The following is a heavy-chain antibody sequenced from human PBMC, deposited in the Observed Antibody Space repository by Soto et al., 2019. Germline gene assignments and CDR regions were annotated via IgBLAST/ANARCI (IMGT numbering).Heavy chain of an antibody. V-gene: IGHV1-24*01. Sequence: ASVNVSCKVSGYTLTELSMHWVRQAPGKGLEWMGGFDPEDGETIYAQKFQGRVTMTEDTSTDTAYMELSSLRSEDTAVYYCATTGDFWSGYFVFDYWGQGTLVTVSS. J-gene: IGHJ4*02. D-gene: IGHD3-3*01. CDR2: FDPEDGET. CDR3: ATTGDFWSGYFVFDY. CDR1: GYTLTELS.